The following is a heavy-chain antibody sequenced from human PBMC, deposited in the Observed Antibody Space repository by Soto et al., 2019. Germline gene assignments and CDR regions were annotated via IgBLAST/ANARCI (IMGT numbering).Heavy chain of an antibody. D-gene: IGHD1-26*01. CDR2: ISGSGGST. J-gene: IGHJ6*02. CDR1: GFTFSSYA. V-gene: IGHV3-23*01. Sequence: EVQLLESGGGLVQPGGSLRLSCAASGFTFSSYAMSWVRQAPGKGLEWVSAISGSGGSTYYADSVKGRFTISRDNSKNTLYLQMNSLRAEDTVVYYCAKRSKLYYYGMDVWGQGTTVTVSS. CDR3: AKRSKLYYYGMDV.